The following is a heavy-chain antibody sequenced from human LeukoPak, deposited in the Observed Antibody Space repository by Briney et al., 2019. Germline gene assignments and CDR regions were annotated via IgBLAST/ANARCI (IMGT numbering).Heavy chain of an antibody. Sequence: PGGSLRLSCVASGFTFSRHDMNWVRQAPGKGLEWVAVIWYDGSNKYYADSVKGRFTISRDNSKNTLYLQMNSLRVEDTAVYYCARDRIAAAAYFDYWGQGTLVTVSS. CDR3: ARDRIAAAAYFDY. J-gene: IGHJ4*02. CDR1: GFTFSRHD. D-gene: IGHD6-13*01. CDR2: IWYDGSNK. V-gene: IGHV3-33*07.